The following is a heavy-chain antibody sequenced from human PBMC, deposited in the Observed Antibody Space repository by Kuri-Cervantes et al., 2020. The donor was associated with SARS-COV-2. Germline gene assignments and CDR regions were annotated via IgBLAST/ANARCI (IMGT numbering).Heavy chain of an antibody. CDR3: ARAGSVNNWFDP. Sequence: SETLSLTCTVSGGSISSHYWSWIRQPPGKGLEWIGSIYHSGSTYYSPSLKSRVTISVDTSKNQFSLKLSSVTAADTAVYYCARAGSVNNWFDPWGQGTLVTVSS. V-gene: IGHV4-38-2*02. J-gene: IGHJ5*02. CDR2: IYHSGST. D-gene: IGHD6-25*01. CDR1: GGSISSHY.